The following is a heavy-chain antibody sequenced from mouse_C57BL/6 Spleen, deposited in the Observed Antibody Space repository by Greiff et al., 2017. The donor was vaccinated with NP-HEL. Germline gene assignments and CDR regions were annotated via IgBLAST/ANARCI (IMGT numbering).Heavy chain of an antibody. Sequence: EVQLQQSGPELVKPGASVKISCKASGYTFTDYYMNWVKQSHGKSLEWIGDINPNNGGTSYNQKFKGKATLTVDKSSSTAYMELRSLTSEDSAVYYCARGYSNFDYFDYWGQGTTLTVSS. CDR3: ARGYSNFDYFDY. V-gene: IGHV1-26*01. D-gene: IGHD2-5*01. CDR1: GYTFTDYY. J-gene: IGHJ2*01. CDR2: INPNNGGT.